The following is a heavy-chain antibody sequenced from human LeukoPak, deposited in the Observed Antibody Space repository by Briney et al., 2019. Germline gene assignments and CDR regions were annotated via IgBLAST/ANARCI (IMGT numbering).Heavy chain of an antibody. CDR1: GGSFSGYY. CDR2: INHSGST. Sequence: SETLSLTCAVYGGSFSGYYWSWIRQPPGKGLEWIGEINHSGSTNYNPSLKSRVTISVDTFKNQFSLKLSSVTAADTAVYYCARVGNWNDLDYWGQGTLVTVSS. D-gene: IGHD1-20*01. J-gene: IGHJ4*02. V-gene: IGHV4-34*01. CDR3: ARVGNWNDLDY.